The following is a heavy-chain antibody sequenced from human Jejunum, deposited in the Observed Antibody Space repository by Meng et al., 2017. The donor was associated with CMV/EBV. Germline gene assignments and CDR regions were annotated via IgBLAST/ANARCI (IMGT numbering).Heavy chain of an antibody. CDR2: ISDSGHNT. CDR1: FSSYE. V-gene: IGHV3-48*03. J-gene: IGHJ4*02. CDR3: ARAQAAYYYDSSGYHFDS. Sequence: FSSYEMNWVRQAPGKGLEWVSSISDSGHNTYYTDSVKGRFTISRDNAKNSLYLQLNSLRAEDTAVYYCARAQAAYYYDSSGYHFDSWGQGTLVTVSS. D-gene: IGHD3-22*01.